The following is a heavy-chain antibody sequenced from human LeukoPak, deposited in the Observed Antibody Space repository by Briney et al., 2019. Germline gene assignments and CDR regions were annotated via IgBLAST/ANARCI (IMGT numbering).Heavy chain of an antibody. D-gene: IGHD3-22*01. CDR3: SRGLDSRKLGY. CDR2: IHPSGMS. V-gene: IGHV4-31*03. CDR1: GASFSTGDQY. Sequence: PSETLSLTSTVSGASFSTGDQYWHWIRQSPGKDLEWIGSIHPSGMSYNNPSLESRVTISIDTSNNQFSLHLNSVTAADTAVYFCSRGLDSRKLGYWGQGTLVTVSS. J-gene: IGHJ4*02.